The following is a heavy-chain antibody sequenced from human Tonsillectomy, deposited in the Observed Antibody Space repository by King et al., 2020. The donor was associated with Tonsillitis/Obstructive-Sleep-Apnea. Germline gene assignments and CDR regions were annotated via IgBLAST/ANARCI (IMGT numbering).Heavy chain of an antibody. CDR3: ARGYGTGTTYYFDY. CDR1: GGSFSAYF. V-gene: IGHV4-34*01. J-gene: IGHJ4*02. Sequence: QVQLQQWGAGLLKPSETLSLTCAVYGGSFSAYFWTWIRQPPGKGLEWIWEINHSGDANYNPSLKSRVTISIDTSKNQFSLKLNSVTAADAAVYYCARGYGTGTTYYFDYWAQGTLVTVSS. CDR2: INHSGDA. D-gene: IGHD1-1*01.